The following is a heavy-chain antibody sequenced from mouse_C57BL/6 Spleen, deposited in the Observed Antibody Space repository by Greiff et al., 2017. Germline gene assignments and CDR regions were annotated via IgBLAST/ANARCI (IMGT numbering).Heavy chain of an antibody. CDR1: GYTFTSYW. J-gene: IGHJ2*01. CDR3: ARSGSSYDYFDY. V-gene: IGHV1-64*01. CDR2: IHPNSGST. Sequence: QVQLQQPGAELVKPGASVKLSCKASGYTFTSYWMHWVKQRPGQGLEWIGMIHPNSGSTNYNEKFKSKATLTVDKSSSTAYMQLSSLTSEDSAVYYCARSGSSYDYFDYWGQGTTLPVSS. D-gene: IGHD1-1*01.